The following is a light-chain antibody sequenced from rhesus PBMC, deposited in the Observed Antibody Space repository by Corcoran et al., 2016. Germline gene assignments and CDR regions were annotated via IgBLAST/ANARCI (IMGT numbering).Light chain of an antibody. V-gene: IGKV1S12*01. Sequence: DIQMTQSPSALSASVGDRVTISCRASHNIFSNLAWYQQKPGNAPKLLIYAASTLQTGIPSRFSGGRSVPDYTLTISRLQPEDSAAYNCQHYYDSPRTFGQGTKVEVK. CDR1: HNIFSN. CDR2: AAS. J-gene: IGKJ1*01. CDR3: QHYYDSPRT.